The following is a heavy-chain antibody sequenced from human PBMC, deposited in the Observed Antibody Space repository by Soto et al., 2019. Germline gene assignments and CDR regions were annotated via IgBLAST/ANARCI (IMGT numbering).Heavy chain of an antibody. CDR2: IYYSGSP. Sequence: EPPSPRTTDSGVSTGVRGCYRHRNRKCPRTRLLWVGWIYYSGSPSNNPSLKSRVTISVDTSKNQFSLKLTSLPAADTAVYYCARLPVLGGRITIFGVDTSRNYGMDVWGQGTKVNVSS. D-gene: IGHD3-3*01. CDR3: ARLPVLGGRITIFGVDTSRNYGMDV. CDR1: GVSTGVRGCY. J-gene: IGHJ6*02. V-gene: IGHV4-39*01.